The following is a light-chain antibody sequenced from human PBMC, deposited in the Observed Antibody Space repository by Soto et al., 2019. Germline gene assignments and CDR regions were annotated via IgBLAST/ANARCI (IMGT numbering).Light chain of an antibody. J-gene: IGKJ3*01. CDR3: LQVNSCPRP. V-gene: IGKV1-12*01. CDR2: AAS. Sequence: EIQMTQSHSSLSASIGDRVTITCRASQGIGVRLAWFQRKPGKVPQYLIEAASTLARGVPARFSGSGSGTDFILTINILQPEDVATYYCLQVNSCPRPFGPGTKVDI. CDR1: QGIGVR.